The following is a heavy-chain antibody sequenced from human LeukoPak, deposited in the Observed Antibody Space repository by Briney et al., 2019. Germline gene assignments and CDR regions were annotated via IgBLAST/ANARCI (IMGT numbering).Heavy chain of an antibody. J-gene: IGHJ4*02. CDR2: TSIGGTT. V-gene: IGHV3-53*01. CDR1: GFTVSTNY. CDR3: ARVRSDSSGWYEFDY. Sequence: GGSLRLSCAASGFTVSTNYMSWVRQVLGEGLEFVSLTSIGGTTDYADSVKGRFTISSDNSKNTLYLQMNSLRAEDTAVYYCARVRSDSSGWYEFDYWGQGTLVTVSS. D-gene: IGHD6-19*01.